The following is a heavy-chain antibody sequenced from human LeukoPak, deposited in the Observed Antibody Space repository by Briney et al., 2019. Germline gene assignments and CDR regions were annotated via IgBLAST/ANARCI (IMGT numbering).Heavy chain of an antibody. J-gene: IGHJ3*02. Sequence: GGSLRLSCAASGFTLSSYSMNWVRQAPGKGLEWVSHISSSSSTIYYADSVKGRFTISRDNAKNSLYLQMNSLRAEDTAVYYCATHSGTPGGGDTFDIWGQGAMVTVSS. CDR2: ISSSSSTI. CDR1: GFTLSSYS. D-gene: IGHD3-10*01. CDR3: ATHSGTPGGGDTFDI. V-gene: IGHV3-48*01.